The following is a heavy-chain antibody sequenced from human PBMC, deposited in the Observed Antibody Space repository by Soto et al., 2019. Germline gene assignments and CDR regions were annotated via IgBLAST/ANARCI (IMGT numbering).Heavy chain of an antibody. CDR2: IYWDDDK. CDR3: AHRPWDDILTGYSDYFDY. D-gene: IGHD3-9*01. CDR1: GFSLSTSGVG. J-gene: IGHJ4*02. V-gene: IGHV2-5*02. Sequence: SGPTLVNPTQTLTLTCTFSGFSLSTSGVGVGWIRQPPGKALEWLALIYWDDDKRYSPSLKSRLTITKDTSKNQVVLTMTNMDPVDTATYYCAHRPWDDILTGYSDYFDYWGQGTLVTVSS.